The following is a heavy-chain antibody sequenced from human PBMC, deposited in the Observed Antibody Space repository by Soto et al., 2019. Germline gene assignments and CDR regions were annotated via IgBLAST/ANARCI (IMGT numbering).Heavy chain of an antibody. CDR1: GFRFSDYW. Sequence: GGSLTLSCAASGFRFSDYWMSWVRQTAGKGLEWISSISASGGSTNYADSVKGRFTTSRDNSKNTLYLQMNSLRVEDTAMYYCAKRTRTACFPFDYWGRGALVTVSS. J-gene: IGHJ4*02. V-gene: IGHV3-23*01. CDR2: ISASGGST. D-gene: IGHD2-15*01. CDR3: AKRTRTACFPFDY.